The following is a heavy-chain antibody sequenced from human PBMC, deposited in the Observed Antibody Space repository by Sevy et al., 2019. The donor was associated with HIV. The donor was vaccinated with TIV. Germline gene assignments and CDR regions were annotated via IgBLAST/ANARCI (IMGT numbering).Heavy chain of an antibody. D-gene: IGHD3-10*01. Sequence: GGSLRLSCAASGFTFSNAWMSWVRQAPGKGLEWVGRIKSKTDGGTTDYAAPVKVRFTISRDDSKNTLYLQMNSLKTEDTAIYYCTTDSKTRGLSALLDYWGQGTLATVSS. CDR1: GFTFSNAW. J-gene: IGHJ4*02. CDR3: TTDSKTRGLSALLDY. V-gene: IGHV3-15*01. CDR2: IKSKTDGGTT.